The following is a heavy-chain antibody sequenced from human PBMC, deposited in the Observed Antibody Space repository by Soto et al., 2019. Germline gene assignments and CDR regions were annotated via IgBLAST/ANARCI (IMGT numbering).Heavy chain of an antibody. CDR3: ARRPWLSGYYDY. CDR1: VYSCFSRW. V-gene: IGHV5-51*01. Sequence: GASVTISGKGSVYSCFSRWIFWVRQMQGKGLEWVGIIYPADPETRYSPSLQGQVTISVDKAINNAYLQWSSLKASDTAMYYCARRPWLSGYYDYWGQGTLVTVSS. D-gene: IGHD3-22*01. J-gene: IGHJ4*02. CDR2: IYPADPET.